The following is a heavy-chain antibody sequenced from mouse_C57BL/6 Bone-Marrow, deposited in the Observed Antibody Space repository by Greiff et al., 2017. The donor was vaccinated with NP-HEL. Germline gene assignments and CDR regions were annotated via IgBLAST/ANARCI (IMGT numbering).Heavy chain of an antibody. V-gene: IGHV1-63*01. J-gene: IGHJ1*03. CDR2: IYPGGGYT. Sequence: VQLQQSGAELVRPGTSVKMSCKASGYTFTNYWIGWAKQRPGHGLEWIGDIYPGGGYTNYTAKFKGKAPLTADKSSSTAYMQFSSLTSEDSAIYYCASCFNSWYFDVWAQGPRSPSPQ. CDR1: GYTFTNYW. CDR3: ASCFNSWYFDV.